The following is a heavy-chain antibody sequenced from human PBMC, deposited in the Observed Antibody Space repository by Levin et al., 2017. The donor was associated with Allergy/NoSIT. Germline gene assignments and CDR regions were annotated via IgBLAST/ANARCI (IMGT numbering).Heavy chain of an antibody. V-gene: IGHV3-30*18. CDR2: ISYDGSNK. J-gene: IGHJ6*02. Sequence: GESLKISCAASGFTFSSYGMHWVRQAPGKGLEWVAVISYDGSNKYYADSVKGRFTISRDNSKNTLYLQMNSLRAEDTAVYYCAKDLRYCSSTSCYNYYYYGMDVWGQGTTVTVSS. CDR3: AKDLRYCSSTSCYNYYYYGMDV. CDR1: GFTFSSYG. D-gene: IGHD2-2*01.